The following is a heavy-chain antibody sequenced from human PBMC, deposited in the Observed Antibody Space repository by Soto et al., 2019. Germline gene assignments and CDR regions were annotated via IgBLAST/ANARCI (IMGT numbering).Heavy chain of an antibody. J-gene: IGHJ4*02. CDR1: RGTFSYNT. CDR3: ATNYGSGSTRFDS. CDR2: VIPMVGMS. D-gene: IGHD3-10*01. Sequence: QVQLVQSGAEVKKPGPSVKVSCTASRGTFSYNTISWLRQPPGQGLEWRGRVIPMVGMSSSAQKFQGRLTITAEKSTSTVYMVLNSLRPEDRAVYYCATNYGSGSTRFDSWGEGPLVTVSS. V-gene: IGHV1-69*02.